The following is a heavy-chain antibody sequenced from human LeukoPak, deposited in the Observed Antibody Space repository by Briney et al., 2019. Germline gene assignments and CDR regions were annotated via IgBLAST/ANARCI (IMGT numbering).Heavy chain of an antibody. CDR3: VRGYCSGNTCYDPDFER. CDR2: FTPHSGGT. CDR1: GYTFTDYY. J-gene: IGHJ4*02. Sequence: ASVKVSCKASGYTFTDYYIHWVRQAPGQGPEWMGWFTPHSGGTNYAQRFQGRVTMTGDTSISSAYMELNSLGSDDTAVYYCVRGYCSGNTCYDPDFERWGQGTLVSVSS. V-gene: IGHV1-2*02. D-gene: IGHD2-15*01.